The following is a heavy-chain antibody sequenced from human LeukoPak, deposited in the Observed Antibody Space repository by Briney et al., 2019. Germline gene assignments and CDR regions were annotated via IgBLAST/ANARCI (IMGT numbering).Heavy chain of an antibody. V-gene: IGHV4-59*01. Sequence: KPSETLSLTCPVSGGSISSYYWSWIRQPPGKGLEWIEYIYYSGSTNYIPSLKSRVTISVDTSKNQFSLKLSSVTAADTAVYYCARDHQATDYGDENGAFDIWGQGTMVTVSS. CDR1: GGSISSYY. D-gene: IGHD4-17*01. CDR3: ARDHQATDYGDENGAFDI. J-gene: IGHJ3*02. CDR2: IYYSGST.